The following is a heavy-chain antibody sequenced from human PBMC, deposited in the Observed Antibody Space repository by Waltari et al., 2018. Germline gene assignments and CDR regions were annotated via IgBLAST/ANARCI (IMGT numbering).Heavy chain of an antibody. CDR1: GFTFSSYS. CDR2: ISGSSSTI. V-gene: IGHV3-48*01. J-gene: IGHJ4*02. D-gene: IGHD3-16*02. Sequence: EVQLVESGGGLVQPGGSLRLSCGVSGFTFSSYSMNGVRQAPGKGLEWVSYISGSSSTIYYADSVKGRFTISRDNAKNSMHLQMSSLRAEDTAVYYCATAARRRDVGDLSWGQGTLVTVSS. CDR3: ATAARRRDVGDLS.